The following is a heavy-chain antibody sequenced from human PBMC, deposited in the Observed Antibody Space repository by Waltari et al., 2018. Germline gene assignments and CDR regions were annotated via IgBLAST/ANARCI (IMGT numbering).Heavy chain of an antibody. Sequence: EVKLVESGGGLVHPGGSLRLSCVASGIAVGDTHMGWVRQAPGKGLEWVSIMYPPGSAYNADSVEGRFTISRDISKNMVHLQMNRLRLEDSATYYCATARDEHTAMVYFDNWGQGTLVSVSS. J-gene: IGHJ4*02. CDR1: GIAVGDTH. D-gene: IGHD5-18*01. V-gene: IGHV3-66*02. CDR3: ATARDEHTAMVYFDN. CDR2: MYPPGSA.